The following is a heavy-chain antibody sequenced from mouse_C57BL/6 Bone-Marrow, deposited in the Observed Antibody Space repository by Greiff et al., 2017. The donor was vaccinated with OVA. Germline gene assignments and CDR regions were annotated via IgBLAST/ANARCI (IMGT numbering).Heavy chain of an antibody. CDR2: IDPENGDT. CDR3: ARQYYSNCYYYAMDY. J-gene: IGHJ4*01. D-gene: IGHD2-5*01. CDR1: GFNIKDDY. Sequence: EVQLQQSGAELVRPGASVKLSCTASGFNIKDDYMHWVKQRPEQGLEWIGWIDPENGDTEYASKFQGKATITADTSSNTAYLQLSSLTSEDTAVYYCARQYYSNCYYYAMDYWGQGTSVTVSS. V-gene: IGHV14-4*01.